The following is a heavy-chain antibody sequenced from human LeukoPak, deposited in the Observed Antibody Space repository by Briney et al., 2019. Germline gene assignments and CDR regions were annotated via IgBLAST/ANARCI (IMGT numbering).Heavy chain of an antibody. CDR3: ARDFDYGDYIDF. V-gene: IGHV3-23*01. CDR1: GFTFSSYA. J-gene: IGHJ4*02. CDR2: ISSSGSAT. D-gene: IGHD4/OR15-4a*01. Sequence: GGSLRLSCAASGFTFSSYAVSWVRQAPGKGLEWVSTISSSGSATYYADSVKGRFTISRDNTKNSIFLDMTNLRAEDTAVYYCARDFDYGDYIDFWGQGTLVAVSS.